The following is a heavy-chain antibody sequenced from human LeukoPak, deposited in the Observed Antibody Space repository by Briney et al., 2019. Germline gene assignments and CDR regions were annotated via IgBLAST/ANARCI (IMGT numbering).Heavy chain of an antibody. V-gene: IGHV4-34*01. CDR3: AALVGAIKHDYFYYDLDV. J-gene: IGHJ6*03. CDR2: INHNGSA. Sequence: SETLSLTCAVYGGSFIGYCWTWIRQAPGKGLEWIGEINHNGSANYISSLKSRLTLSVDTSKDQFSLKLISVTAADTAVYFSAALVGAIKHDYFYYDLDVCGKGTTVTVPS. CDR1: GGSFIGYC. D-gene: IGHD1-26*01.